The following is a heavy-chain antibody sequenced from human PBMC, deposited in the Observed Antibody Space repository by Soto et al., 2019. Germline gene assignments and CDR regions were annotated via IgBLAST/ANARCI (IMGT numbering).Heavy chain of an antibody. CDR3: AKARYYDSTGYLYYFDY. D-gene: IGHD3-22*01. V-gene: IGHV3-23*01. Sequence: EVQLLESGGGLVQPGGSLRLSCAASGFTFSNYAMCWVRQAPGKGLEWVSSITGSGDYTYYADSVKGRFTISRDNSKNTLYLQMNSLRAEDTAVYYCAKARYYDSTGYLYYFDYWGQGTLVTVSS. CDR2: ITGSGDYT. CDR1: GFTFSNYA. J-gene: IGHJ4*02.